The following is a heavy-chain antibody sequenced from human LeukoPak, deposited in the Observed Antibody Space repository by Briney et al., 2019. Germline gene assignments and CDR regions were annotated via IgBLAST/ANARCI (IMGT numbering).Heavy chain of an antibody. D-gene: IGHD3-22*01. Sequence: SETLSLTCTVSGGSFSSGSYYWSWIRQPPGKGLEWIGYIYYSGSTNYNPSLKSRVTISVDTSKNQFSLKLSSVTAADTAVYYCARSAEYYYDSSGYFDYWGQGTLVTVSS. J-gene: IGHJ4*02. V-gene: IGHV4-61*01. CDR3: ARSAEYYYDSSGYFDY. CDR2: IYYSGST. CDR1: GGSFSSGSYY.